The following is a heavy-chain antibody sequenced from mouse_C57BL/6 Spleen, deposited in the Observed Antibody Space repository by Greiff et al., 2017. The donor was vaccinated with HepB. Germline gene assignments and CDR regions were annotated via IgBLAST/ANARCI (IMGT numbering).Heavy chain of an antibody. CDR1: GYTFTSYW. CDR3: ARSSNYVYSAMDY. CDR2: IDPSDSET. V-gene: IGHV1-52*01. D-gene: IGHD2-5*01. Sequence: QVQLQQPGAELVRPGSSVKLSCKASGYTFTSYWMHWVKQRPIQGLEWIGNIDPSDSETHYNQKFKDKATLTVDKSSSTAYMQLSSLTSEDSAVYYCARSSNYVYSAMDYWGQGTSVTVSS. J-gene: IGHJ4*01.